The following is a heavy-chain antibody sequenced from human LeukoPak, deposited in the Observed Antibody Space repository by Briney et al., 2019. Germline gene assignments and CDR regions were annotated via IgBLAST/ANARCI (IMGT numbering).Heavy chain of an antibody. V-gene: IGHV3-23*01. D-gene: IGHD3-22*01. CDR3: AKEAYYYGSSGYELDY. Sequence: GGSLRLSCAASGFTLNSYAMSWVRQAPGKGLEGVSAISGSVGSTYYADPVKGRFTISRDNSKNTLYLQMNSLRAEDTAVYYCAKEAYYYGSSGYELDYWGQGTLVTVSS. CDR1: GFTLNSYA. J-gene: IGHJ4*02. CDR2: ISGSVGST.